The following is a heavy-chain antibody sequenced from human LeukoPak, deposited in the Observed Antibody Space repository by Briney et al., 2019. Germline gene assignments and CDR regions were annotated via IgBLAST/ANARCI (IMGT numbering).Heavy chain of an antibody. Sequence: GGSLRLSCAASGFTVSSNYMSWVRQAPGKGLEWVSVIYSGGSTYYADSVKGRFTISRDNSKNTLYLQMNSLRAEDTAVYYCARDLYSYGYRYCYYGMDVWGQGTTVTVSS. V-gene: IGHV3-66*01. J-gene: IGHJ6*02. CDR1: GFTVSSNY. CDR3: ARDLYSYGYRYCYYGMDV. D-gene: IGHD5-18*01. CDR2: IYSGGST.